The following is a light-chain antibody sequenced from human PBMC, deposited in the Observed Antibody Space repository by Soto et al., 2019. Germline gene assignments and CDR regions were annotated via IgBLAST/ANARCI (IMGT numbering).Light chain of an antibody. CDR2: IAS. CDR3: LQHNDYPPT. Sequence: DIQMTQSPSSLSASVGDRVTITCRASQDIRNELGWFQQKPGKAPKRLIYIASSLQSGVPSRFSGSGSGTEFTLTISSLQPEDYATYFCLQHNDYPPTFGQGTKVEI. CDR1: QDIRNE. V-gene: IGKV1-17*01. J-gene: IGKJ1*01.